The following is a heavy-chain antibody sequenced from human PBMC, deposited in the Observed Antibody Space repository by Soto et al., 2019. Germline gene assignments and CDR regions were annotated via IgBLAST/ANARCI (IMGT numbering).Heavy chain of an antibody. J-gene: IGHJ5*02. CDR3: ARRLDCSGGSCYPGAWFDP. Sequence: QGQLVQSGAEVKKPGSSVKFSCKAPGGTFSSYAISWVRQAPGQGLEWMGGIIPIFGTANYAQKFQGRDTITADKSTGTAYMELSSLRSEDTAVYYCARRLDCSGGSCYPGAWFDPWGQGTLVTVSS. CDR1: GGTFSSYA. V-gene: IGHV1-69*06. CDR2: IIPIFGTA. D-gene: IGHD2-15*01.